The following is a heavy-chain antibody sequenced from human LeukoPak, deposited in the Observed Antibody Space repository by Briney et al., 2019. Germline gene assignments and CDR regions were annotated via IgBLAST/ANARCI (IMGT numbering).Heavy chain of an antibody. CDR2: IYYSGST. Sequence: SEPLSLTCTVSGGSISSGDYYWSWIRQPPGKGLEWIGYIYYSGSTYYNPSFKSRVTISVDTSKNQSSLKLSSVTAADTAVYYCARSSTYYDFWSGYYNYFDYWGQGTLVTVSS. D-gene: IGHD3-3*01. J-gene: IGHJ4*02. CDR3: ARSSTYYDFWSGYYNYFDY. V-gene: IGHV4-30-4*01. CDR1: GGSISSGDYY.